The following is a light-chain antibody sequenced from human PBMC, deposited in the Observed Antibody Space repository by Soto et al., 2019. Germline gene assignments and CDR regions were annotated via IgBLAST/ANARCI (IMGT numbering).Light chain of an antibody. CDR1: QSISRY. V-gene: IGKV3-11*01. CDR2: DAS. J-gene: IGKJ4*01. CDR3: QQRNSWPLT. Sequence: EIVLTQSPATLSLSPGERATLSCRASQSISRYLAWYQQKPGQAPRLLIYDASNRATGIPVRFSGSGSGTDFTLTISSLEPEDFAVYYCQQRNSWPLTFGGGTKVEIK.